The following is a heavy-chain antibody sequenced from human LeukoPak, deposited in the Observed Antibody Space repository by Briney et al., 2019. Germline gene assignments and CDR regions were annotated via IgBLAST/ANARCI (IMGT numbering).Heavy chain of an antibody. Sequence: GGSLRLSCAASGFTFSSYGMHWVRQAPGKGLEWVAVIWYDGSNKYYADSVKGRFTISRDNSKNTLYLQMNSLRAEDTAVYYCARARAETYYYGMDVWGQGTTVTVSS. CDR2: IWYDGSNK. J-gene: IGHJ6*02. CDR1: GFTFSSYG. CDR3: ARARAETYYYGMDV. V-gene: IGHV3-33*01.